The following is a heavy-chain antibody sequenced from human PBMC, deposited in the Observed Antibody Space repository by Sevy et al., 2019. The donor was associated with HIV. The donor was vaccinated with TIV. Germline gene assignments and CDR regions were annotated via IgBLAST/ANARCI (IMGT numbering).Heavy chain of an antibody. CDR1: GFTFSSYW. CDR2: IKQDGSVK. J-gene: IGHJ4*02. Sequence: GGSLRLSCAASGFTFSSYWMSWIRQAPGKGLEWVANIKQDGSVKNYVDSVKGRFTISRDKAKNSLYLQMDSLSAEDTAVYYCAMDSPFGGHWGQGTLGTVSS. D-gene: IGHD3-10*01. V-gene: IGHV3-7*04. CDR3: AMDSPFGGH.